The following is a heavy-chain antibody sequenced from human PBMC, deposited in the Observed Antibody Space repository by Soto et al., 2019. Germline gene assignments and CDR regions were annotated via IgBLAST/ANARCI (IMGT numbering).Heavy chain of an antibody. D-gene: IGHD3-3*01. CDR3: VLLGVFDH. CDR2: STSNSGNS. V-gene: IGHV1-8*01. J-gene: IGHJ4*02. CDR1: GYTFTSYN. Sequence: GASVKVSCKASGYTFTSYNINWVRQAPGQGLEWVAGSTSNSGNSDYAQKFQGRLTVTRDTSISTAYMELSSLRSDDTAVYYCVLLGVFDHWGLGTLVTVSS.